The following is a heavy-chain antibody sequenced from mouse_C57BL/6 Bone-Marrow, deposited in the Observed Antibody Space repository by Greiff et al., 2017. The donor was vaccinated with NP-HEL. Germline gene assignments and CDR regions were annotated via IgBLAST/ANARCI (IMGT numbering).Heavy chain of an antibody. CDR3: ARSPLWLRRNYYAMDY. Sequence: DVMLVESGPGLAKPSQTLSLPCSVTGYSITSDYWNWIRKFPGNKLEYIGYISYSGSTYYNPSLKSRISITRDTSKNQYYLQLNSVTTEDTATYYCARSPLWLRRNYYAMDYWGQGTSVTVSS. CDR1: GYSITSDY. J-gene: IGHJ4*01. D-gene: IGHD2-2*01. V-gene: IGHV3-8*01. CDR2: ISYSGST.